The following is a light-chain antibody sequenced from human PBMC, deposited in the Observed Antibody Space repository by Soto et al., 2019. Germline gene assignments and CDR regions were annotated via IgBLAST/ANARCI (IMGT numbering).Light chain of an antibody. J-gene: IGKJ2*01. Sequence: TVMTQSPATLSVSPGERATLSCRTSQSVSSNLAWYQQKPGQAPRLLIYDASTRATGVPARFSGSGSGTEFTLTISSLQSEDFAVYYCQQYNYWPPYTFGQGTKLEIK. CDR3: QQYNYWPPYT. CDR2: DAS. CDR1: QSVSSN. V-gene: IGKV3-15*01.